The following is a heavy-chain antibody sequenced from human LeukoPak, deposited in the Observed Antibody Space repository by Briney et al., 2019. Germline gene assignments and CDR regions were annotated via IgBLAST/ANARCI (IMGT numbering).Heavy chain of an antibody. J-gene: IGHJ4*02. D-gene: IGHD2-2*01. CDR2: ISAYNGNT. V-gene: IGHV1-18*01. Sequence: ASVKVSCKASGYAFTSYGISWVRQAPGQGLEWMGWISAYNGNTNYAQKLQGRVTMTTDTSTSTAYMELRSLRSDDTAVYYCARGRGCSSTSCDDYFDYWGQGTLSPSPQ. CDR1: GYAFTSYG. CDR3: ARGRGCSSTSCDDYFDY.